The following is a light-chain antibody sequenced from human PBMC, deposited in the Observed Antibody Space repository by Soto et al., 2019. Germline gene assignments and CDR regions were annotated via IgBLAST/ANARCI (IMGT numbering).Light chain of an antibody. V-gene: IGKV3-15*01. J-gene: IGKJ4*01. Sequence: ERVMTQSPATLSVSPGEKATLSCRASQTVSNNIAWYQQKPGQAPRLLIYFASTRATGIPARFSGSGSGTEFTLTISTLQSEDFAVYYCQQYNEWPLTFGGGTKVETK. CDR1: QTVSNN. CDR2: FAS. CDR3: QQYNEWPLT.